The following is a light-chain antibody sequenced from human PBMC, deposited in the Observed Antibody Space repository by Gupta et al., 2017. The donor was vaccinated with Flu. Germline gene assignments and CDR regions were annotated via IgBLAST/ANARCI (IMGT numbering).Light chain of an antibody. CDR2: KAS. Sequence: QMTQPPSTSSAYVGDRVTITCLASQSLSSWLAWYQQKPGKAPNLLIYKASNLESGVPARFSGSGSGTEFTLTISSLQPDDFATYYCQQYDSYSLTFGCGTKVEI. J-gene: IGKJ4*01. V-gene: IGKV1-5*03. CDR1: QSLSSW. CDR3: QQYDSYSLT.